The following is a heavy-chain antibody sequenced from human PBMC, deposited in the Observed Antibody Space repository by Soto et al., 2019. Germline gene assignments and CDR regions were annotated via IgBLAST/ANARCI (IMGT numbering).Heavy chain of an antibody. J-gene: IGHJ6*02. Sequence: GGSLRLSCAASGFTFSSYGMHWVRQAPGKGLEWVAVISYDGSNKYYADSVKGRFTISRDNSKNTLYLQMNSLRAEDTAVYYCAKEVNDFWSGYYPRGDYYYYGMDVWGQGTTVTVSS. D-gene: IGHD3-3*01. CDR1: GFTFSSYG. CDR3: AKEVNDFWSGYYPRGDYYYYGMDV. V-gene: IGHV3-30*18. CDR2: ISYDGSNK.